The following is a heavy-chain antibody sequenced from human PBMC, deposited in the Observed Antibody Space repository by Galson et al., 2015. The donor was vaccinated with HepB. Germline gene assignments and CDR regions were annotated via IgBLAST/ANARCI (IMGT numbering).Heavy chain of an antibody. V-gene: IGHV3-21*04. CDR2: ISCSSSYI. CDR1: GFTLSSYS. Sequence: SLRLSCAASGFTLSSYSMNWVRQAPGKGLEWVSCISCSSSYIYYADSVKGRFTISRDNSKNTLYLQMNSLRAEDTAVYYCAGADMRTRNPDYWGQGTLVTVSS. CDR3: AGADMRTRNPDY. J-gene: IGHJ4*02.